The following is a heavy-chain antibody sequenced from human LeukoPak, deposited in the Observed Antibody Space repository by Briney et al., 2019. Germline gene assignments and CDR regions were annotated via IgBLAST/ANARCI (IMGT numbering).Heavy chain of an antibody. D-gene: IGHD3-16*01. J-gene: IGHJ4*02. CDR2: IKSKTDGGTT. Sequence: NSGGSLRLSCAASGFTFSSYSMNWVRQAPGKGLEWVGRIKSKTDGGTTDYAAPVKGRFTISRDDSKNTLYLQMNSLKTEDTAVYYCTTDRGAEFDYWGQGTLVTVSS. CDR1: GFTFSSYS. CDR3: TTDRGAEFDY. V-gene: IGHV3-15*01.